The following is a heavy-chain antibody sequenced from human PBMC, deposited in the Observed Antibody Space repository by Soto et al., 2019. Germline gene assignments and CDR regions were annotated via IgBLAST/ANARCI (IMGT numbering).Heavy chain of an antibody. CDR3: ARGGIAVAGGDYWYFDL. J-gene: IGHJ2*01. CDR2: IIPIFGTA. CDR1: GGTFSSYA. D-gene: IGHD6-19*01. V-gene: IGHV1-69*12. Sequence: QVQLVQSGAEVKKPGSSVKVSCKASGGTFSSYAISWVRQAPGQGLEWMGGIIPIFGTANYAQKFQGRVTITAEEATSTAYMELGSLRAEDTAGYYSARGGIAVAGGDYWYFDLWGRGTLVTVSS.